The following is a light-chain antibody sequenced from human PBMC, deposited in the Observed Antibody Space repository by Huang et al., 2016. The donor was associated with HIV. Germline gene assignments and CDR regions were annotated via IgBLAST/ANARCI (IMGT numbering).Light chain of an antibody. V-gene: IGKV3-15*01. Sequence: ETVMTQSPVTLSVSPGERATLSCRASQSVSSNLAWYQQRHGQAPRLLIYDTSTRATGIPARGSGSGSGTEFTLTISGLQAEDFAVYYCQQYSDGYTFGQGTKVDVK. CDR3: QQYSDGYT. CDR2: DTS. J-gene: IGKJ2*01. CDR1: QSVSSN.